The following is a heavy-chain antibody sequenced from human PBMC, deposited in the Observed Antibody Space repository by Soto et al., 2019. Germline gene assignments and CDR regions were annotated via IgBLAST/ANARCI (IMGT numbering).Heavy chain of an antibody. D-gene: IGHD3-10*01. J-gene: IGHJ5*02. CDR2: INWSGGSI. V-gene: IGHV3-9*01. Sequence: EVQLVESGGGLEQPGRSLRLSCAASGFTFDDYAMHWVRQVPGKGLEWVSGINWSGGSIDYADSVKGRFTISRDNAKNSLYIQMNSLRVEDTAMYYCARGPRTTLTTFGLWFVNWGQGTMVTVSS. CDR3: ARGPRTTLTTFGLWFVN. CDR1: GFTFDDYA.